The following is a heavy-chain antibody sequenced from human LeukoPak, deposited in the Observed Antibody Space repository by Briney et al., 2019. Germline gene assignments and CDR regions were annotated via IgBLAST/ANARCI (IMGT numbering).Heavy chain of an antibody. CDR2: INHSGST. Sequence: SETLSLTCAVYGGSLRGYYWSWIRQPPGKGLEWIGEINHSGSTNYNPSLKSRVTISVDTSKNQFSLKLSSVTAADTAVYYCARARRSLIIAAAGGVTFDIWGQGTMVTVSS. CDR3: ARARRSLIIAAAGGVTFDI. CDR1: GGSLRGYY. D-gene: IGHD6-13*01. V-gene: IGHV4-34*01. J-gene: IGHJ3*02.